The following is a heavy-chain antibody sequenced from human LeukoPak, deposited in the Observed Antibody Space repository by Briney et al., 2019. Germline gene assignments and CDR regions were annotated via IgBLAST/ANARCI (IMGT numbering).Heavy chain of an antibody. J-gene: IGHJ4*02. Sequence: PSETLSLTCTVSGGSISGYYWGWIRQPPGKGLEWIGYISYSGDTTHNPSLKSRVTMSVDTRKNQFSLRLSSVTPADTAVYYCARDKQPGDYWGQGTLVTVSS. D-gene: IGHD5-18*01. CDR1: GGSISGYY. CDR3: ARDKQPGDY. V-gene: IGHV4-59*01. CDR2: ISYSGDT.